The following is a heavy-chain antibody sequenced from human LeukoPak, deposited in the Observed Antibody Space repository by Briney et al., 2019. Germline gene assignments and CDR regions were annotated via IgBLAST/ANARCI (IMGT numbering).Heavy chain of an antibody. CDR1: GFTFDDYA. J-gene: IGHJ6*02. CDR3: AKGNWNHHYRGTGMDV. Sequence: GGSLRLSCAASGFTFDDYAMHWVRQAPGKGLEWVSLFSGDGGSTYYADSVKGRFTISRDNSKNPLYLQMNSLRTEDTALYYCAKGNWNHHYRGTGMDVWGQGTTVTVSS. D-gene: IGHD1-1*01. V-gene: IGHV3-43*02. CDR2: FSGDGGST.